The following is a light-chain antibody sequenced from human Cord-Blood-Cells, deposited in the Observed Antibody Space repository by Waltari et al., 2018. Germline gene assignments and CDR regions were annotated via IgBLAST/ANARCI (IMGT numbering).Light chain of an antibody. CDR3: QQSYSTPFT. CDR1: QSSRSY. CDR2: AAS. J-gene: IGKJ3*01. V-gene: IGKV1-39*01. Sequence: DIQMTQSPSSLSASVGDRVTITCRASQSSRSYLNWYQQKPGKAPKLLIYAASSLQSGVPSRFSGSGSGTDFTLTSSSLQPEDFSTYYCQQSYSTPFTFGPGTKVDIK.